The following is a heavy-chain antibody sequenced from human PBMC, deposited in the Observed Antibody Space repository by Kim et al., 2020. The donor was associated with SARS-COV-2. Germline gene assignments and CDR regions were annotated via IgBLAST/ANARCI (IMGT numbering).Heavy chain of an antibody. Sequence: SETLSLTCTVSGGSISSYYWSWIRQPPGKGLEWIGYIYYSGSTNYNPSLKSRVTISVDTSTNQFSLKLSCVTAADTAVYYCAGADRDYYDSIGYYCRWFDPWGQRTLVSVSS. CDR3: AGADRDYYDSIGYYCRWFDP. D-gene: IGHD3-22*01. V-gene: IGHV4-59*01. J-gene: IGHJ5*02. CDR1: GGSISSYY. CDR2: IYYSGST.